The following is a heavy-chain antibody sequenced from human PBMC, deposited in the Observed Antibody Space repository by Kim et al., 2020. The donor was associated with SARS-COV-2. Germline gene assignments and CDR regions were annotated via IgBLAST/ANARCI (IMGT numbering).Heavy chain of an antibody. Sequence: ASVKVSCKASGYTFTSYYMHWVRQAPGQGLEWMGIINPSGGSTRYAQKFQGRVTMTRDTSTSTVYMELSSLRSEDTAVYYCARGEMVRGVIAPFDYWGQGTLVTVSS. CDR3: ARGEMVRGVIAPFDY. CDR1: GYTFTSYY. V-gene: IGHV1-46*01. D-gene: IGHD3-10*01. J-gene: IGHJ4*02. CDR2: INPSGGST.